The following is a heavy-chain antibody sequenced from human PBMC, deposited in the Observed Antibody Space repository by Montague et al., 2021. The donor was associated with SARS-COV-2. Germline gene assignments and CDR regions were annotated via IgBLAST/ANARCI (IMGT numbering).Heavy chain of an antibody. J-gene: IGHJ4*02. D-gene: IGHD3-3*01. Sequence: SETLSLTCTVSGASISSRDYYWGWIRQPPGKGLGWIGIKYYTGRTYYNPTLKSRVTISVDTSKNQFSLKLNSVTAADTAVYYCATLPSCITIIGVVQAYYFDDWGQGTLVTVSS. V-gene: IGHV4-39*01. CDR2: KYYTGRT. CDR3: ATLPSCITIIGVVQAYYFDD. CDR1: GASISSRDYY.